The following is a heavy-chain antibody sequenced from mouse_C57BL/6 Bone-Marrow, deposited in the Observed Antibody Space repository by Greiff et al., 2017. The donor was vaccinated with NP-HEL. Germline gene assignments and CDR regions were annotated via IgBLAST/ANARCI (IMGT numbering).Heavy chain of an antibody. Sequence: EVQGVESGGDLVKPGGSLKLSCAASGFTFSSYGMSWVRQTPDKRLEWVATISSGGSYTYYPDSVKGRFTISRDNAKNTLYLQMSSLKSEDTAMYYCARRWFLYCDYWGQGTTLTVSS. J-gene: IGHJ2*01. V-gene: IGHV5-6*01. CDR1: GFTFSSYG. CDR3: ARRWFLYCDY. D-gene: IGHD1-1*02. CDR2: ISSGGSYT.